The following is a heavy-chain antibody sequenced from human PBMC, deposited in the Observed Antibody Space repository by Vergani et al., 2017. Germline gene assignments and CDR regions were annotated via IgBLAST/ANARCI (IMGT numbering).Heavy chain of an antibody. D-gene: IGHD2-2*01. J-gene: IGHJ3*02. CDR1: GFTFSAYY. Sequence: QVQLVESGGGLVKPGGSLRLSCAASGFTFSAYYMSWFRQAPGKGLEWVSYISSSGNTIYNADSVKGRFTISRDNAKNSLFLRMNSLRADDTAVYYYARVSRYCTSTSCSPLNVYDIWGQGTMVTVSS. CDR2: ISSSGNTI. V-gene: IGHV3-11*01. CDR3: ARVSRYCTSTSCSPLNVYDI.